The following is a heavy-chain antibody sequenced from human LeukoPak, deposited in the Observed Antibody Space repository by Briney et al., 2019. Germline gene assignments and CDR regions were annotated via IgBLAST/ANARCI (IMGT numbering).Heavy chain of an antibody. Sequence: GSLRLSCAASGFTFSSYSMNWVRQAPGKGLEWVSYISSSSSTIYYADSVKGRFTISRDNAKNSLYLQMNSLRAEDTAVYYCARDSLRFSFDYWGQGTLVTVSS. CDR1: GFTFSSYS. D-gene: IGHD2/OR15-2a*01. CDR2: ISSSSSTI. V-gene: IGHV3-48*04. CDR3: ARDSLRFSFDY. J-gene: IGHJ4*02.